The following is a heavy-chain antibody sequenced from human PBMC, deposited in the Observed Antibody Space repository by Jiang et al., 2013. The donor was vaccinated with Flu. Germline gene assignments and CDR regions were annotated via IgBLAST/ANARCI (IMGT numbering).Heavy chain of an antibody. Sequence: SGAEVKRPGASVTISCKASGYSFTTYAMHWVRLAPGQRLEWLGWINTDHGGTRYSQKFQGRVTFTRDTSANTAYMELNSLTSEDTGVYYCARMIYSGSGSFYHWFDPGAREPWSPSPQ. D-gene: IGHD3-10*01. CDR1: GYSFTTYA. J-gene: IGHJ5*02. CDR3: ARMIYSGSGSFYHWFDP. V-gene: IGHV1-3*04. CDR2: INTDHGGT.